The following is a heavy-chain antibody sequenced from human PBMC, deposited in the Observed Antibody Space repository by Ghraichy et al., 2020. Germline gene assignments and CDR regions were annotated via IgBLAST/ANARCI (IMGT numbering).Heavy chain of an antibody. J-gene: IGHJ4*02. CDR3: ARTPDIGYDGPVDY. V-gene: IGHV4-59*08. Sequence: SETLSLTCTVSGGSISSYYWSWIRQPPGKGLEWIGNIYYSGSTNYNPSLKSRVTISVDTSKNQFSLKLSSVTAADTAVYSCARTPDIGYDGPVDYWGQGTLVTVSS. CDR1: GGSISSYY. D-gene: IGHD5-12*01. CDR2: IYYSGST.